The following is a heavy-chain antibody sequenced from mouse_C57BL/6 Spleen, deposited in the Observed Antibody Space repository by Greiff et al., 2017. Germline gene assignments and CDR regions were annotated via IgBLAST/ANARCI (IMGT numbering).Heavy chain of an antibody. CDR1: GYTFTSYW. D-gene: IGHD2-2*01. V-gene: IGHV1-52*01. Sequence: VQLQQSGAELVRPGSSVKLSCKASGYTFTSYWMHWVKQRPIQGLEWIGNIDPSDSETHYNQKFKDKATLTVDKSSSTAYMQLSSLTSEDSAVYYCARDGYDVLFAYWGQGTLVTVSA. CDR2: IDPSDSET. CDR3: ARDGYDVLFAY. J-gene: IGHJ3*01.